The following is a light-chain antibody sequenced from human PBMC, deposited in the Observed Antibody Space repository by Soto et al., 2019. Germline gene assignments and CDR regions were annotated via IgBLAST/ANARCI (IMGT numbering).Light chain of an antibody. CDR3: CSYTSTNTLV. V-gene: IGLV2-23*02. CDR1: SSDVGSYDL. CDR2: EVA. J-gene: IGLJ7*01. Sequence: QSALTQPASVSGSPGQSITISCTGTSSDVGSYDLVSWYQQRPGRAPRLMIFEVAKRHSGISTRFSGSKSGNTASLTISGLQAVDEADYFCCSYTSTNTLVFGGGTQLTVL.